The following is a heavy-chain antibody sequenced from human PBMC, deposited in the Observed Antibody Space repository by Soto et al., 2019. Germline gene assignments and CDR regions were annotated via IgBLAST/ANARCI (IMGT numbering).Heavy chain of an antibody. J-gene: IGHJ4*02. CDR2: IVVGSGNT. D-gene: IGHD6-19*01. CDR3: AAVKGPITTYSSGWNFDY. V-gene: IGHV1-58*01. Sequence: SLKVSRKASGFTFTSSAVQWVRQASGQRLEWIGWIVVGSGNTNYAQKFQERVTITRDMSTSTAYMELSSLRSEDTAVYYCAAVKGPITTYSSGWNFDYWGQGTLVTVSS. CDR1: GFTFTSSA.